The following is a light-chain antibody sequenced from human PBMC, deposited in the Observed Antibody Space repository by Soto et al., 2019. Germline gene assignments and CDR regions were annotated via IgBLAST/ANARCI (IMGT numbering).Light chain of an antibody. CDR2: YDS. V-gene: IGLV3-21*04. CDR3: QVWDSSSDPWV. J-gene: IGLJ3*02. CDR1: NIGSKS. Sequence: YELTQPPSVSVAPGKTARITCGGNNIGSKSVHWYQQKPGQAPVLVIYYDSDRPSGIPERFSGSNSGNTATLTISRVEAGDEADYYCQVWDSSSDPWVFGGGTKLTVL.